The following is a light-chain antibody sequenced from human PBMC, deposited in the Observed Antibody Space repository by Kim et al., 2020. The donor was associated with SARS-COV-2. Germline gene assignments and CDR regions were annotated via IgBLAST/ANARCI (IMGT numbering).Light chain of an antibody. J-gene: IGLJ2*01. CDR3: QAWDSALMV. Sequence: YELTQPPSVSVSPGQTASITCSGDKLGDKYACWYQQKPGQSPVLVIYQDSKRPSGIPERFSGSNSGNTAPLTISGTQAMDEADYYCQAWDSALMVFGGGT. V-gene: IGLV3-1*01. CDR1: KLGDKY. CDR2: QDS.